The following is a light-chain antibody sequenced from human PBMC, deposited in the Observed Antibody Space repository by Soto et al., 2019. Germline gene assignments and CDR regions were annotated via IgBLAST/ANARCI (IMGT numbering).Light chain of an antibody. V-gene: IGKV1-8*01. CDR1: QGISSY. CDR3: QQYYSYPLT. CDR2: AAS. J-gene: IGKJ4*01. Sequence: AIRMTQYPSSFSASTGDRVTITCRASQGISSYLAWYQQKPGKAPNLLIYAASTLQSGDPSRFSGSGSGTDFTLTISCLQSEDFATYFCQQYYSYPLTFGGGTKVEIK.